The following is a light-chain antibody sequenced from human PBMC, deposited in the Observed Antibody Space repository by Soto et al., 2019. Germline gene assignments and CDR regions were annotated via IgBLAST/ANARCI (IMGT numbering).Light chain of an antibody. V-gene: IGKV1-39*01. CDR3: QQSYSTPFT. CDR2: AAS. Sequence: DIHMTQSPSSLSASVVDIVTITCLASQSISSYLNWYQQKPGKAPKLLIYAASSLQSGVPSRFSGGGSGTDFTLTISSLQPEDFATYYRQQSYSTPFTFGPGTKVDIK. CDR1: QSISSY. J-gene: IGKJ3*01.